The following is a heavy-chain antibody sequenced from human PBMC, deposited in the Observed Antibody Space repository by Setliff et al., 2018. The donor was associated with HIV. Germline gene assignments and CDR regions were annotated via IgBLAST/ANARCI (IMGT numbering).Heavy chain of an antibody. J-gene: IGHJ6*02. CDR1: GYTLTTYA. V-gene: IGHV1-3*01. CDR2: INVDNDNT. Sequence: ASVKVSCKASGYTLTTYAMHWVRQAPGQRLEWMGWINVDNDNTKYSQKFQGRVTLTRDTSAGTAYMELSGLRSEDTAVYYCASSAVAGSTPVLIYYYYGMDVWGQGTAVTVSS. CDR3: ASSAVAGSTPVLIYYYYGMDV. D-gene: IGHD6-19*01.